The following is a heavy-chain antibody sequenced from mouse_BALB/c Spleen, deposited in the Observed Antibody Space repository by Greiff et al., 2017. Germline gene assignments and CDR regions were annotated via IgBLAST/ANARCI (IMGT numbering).Heavy chain of an antibody. J-gene: IGHJ3*01. CDR1: GFTFSSFG. D-gene: IGHD2-4*01. Sequence: EVKLVESGGGLVQPGGSRKLSCAASGFTFSSFGMHWVRQAPEKGLEWVAYISSGSSTIYYADTVKGRFTISRDNPKNTLFLQMTSLRSEDTAMYYCAREGLRRGFAYWGQGTLVTVSA. CDR2: ISSGSSTI. CDR3: AREGLRRGFAY. V-gene: IGHV5-17*02.